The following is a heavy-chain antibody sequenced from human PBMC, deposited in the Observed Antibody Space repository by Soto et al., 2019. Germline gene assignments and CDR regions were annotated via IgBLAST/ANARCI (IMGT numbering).Heavy chain of an antibody. J-gene: IGHJ4*02. CDR1: GFTFSNYW. CDR3: VRGLGDY. V-gene: IGHV3-74*01. CDR2: FNNDGTII. Sequence: EVQLVESGGGLVQPGGSLRLSCGASGFTFSNYWMHWVRQAPGKGLVWVSRFNNDGTIINSADSVKGRLTISRDNAKNPLYLQMDTLRDEDTAVYYCVRGLGDYWGQGTLVTVSS. D-gene: IGHD2-21*01.